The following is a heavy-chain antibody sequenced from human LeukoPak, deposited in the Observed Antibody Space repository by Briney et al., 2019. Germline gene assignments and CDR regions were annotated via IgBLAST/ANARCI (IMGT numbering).Heavy chain of an antibody. CDR2: VTYTGNT. D-gene: IGHD3-9*01. J-gene: IGHJ5*01. CDR3: FDS. Sequence: SETLSLTCSVSGASVTTYPYYWTWIRQPPGKGLEWIGSVTYTGNTFYNPSLQSRVTIPIDASKNQFSLNLYFCARTPTGFPNWFDSWGRGTPVTVSS. V-gene: IGHV4-39*01. CDR1: GASVTTYPYY.